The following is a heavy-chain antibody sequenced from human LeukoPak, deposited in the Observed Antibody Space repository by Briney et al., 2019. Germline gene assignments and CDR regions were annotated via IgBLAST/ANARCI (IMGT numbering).Heavy chain of an antibody. CDR3: ARYYYDSSGYYHFDY. V-gene: IGHV1-46*01. CDR2: INPSGGST. Sequence: GASVKVSCKASGYTFTSYYMHWVRQAPGQGLEWMGVINPSGGSTSCAQKFQGRVTMTRDTSTSTVYMELSSLTSEDTAVYYCARYYYDSSGYYHFDYWGQGTLVTVSS. D-gene: IGHD3-22*01. CDR1: GYTFTSYY. J-gene: IGHJ4*02.